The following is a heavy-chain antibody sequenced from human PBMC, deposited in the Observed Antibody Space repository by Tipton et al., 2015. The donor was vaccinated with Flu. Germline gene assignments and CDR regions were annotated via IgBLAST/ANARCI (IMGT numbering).Heavy chain of an antibody. Sequence: TLSLTCAVSGDYINRGAYWGWIRQPPGKGLEWIGTIYQAGSTYYNPSLKSRVTISVDTTRSQFSPKLYSLTAADTAVYYCAGDSNINWFFDWGQGTLVTVSS. V-gene: IGHV4-38-2*02. CDR3: AGDSNINWFFD. CDR2: IYQAGST. CDR1: GDYINRGAY. J-gene: IGHJ4*02. D-gene: IGHD1-1*01.